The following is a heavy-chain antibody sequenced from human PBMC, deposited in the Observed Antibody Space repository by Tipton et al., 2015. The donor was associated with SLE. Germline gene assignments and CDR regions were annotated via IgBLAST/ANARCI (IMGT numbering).Heavy chain of an antibody. D-gene: IGHD5-18*01. J-gene: IGHJ4*02. V-gene: IGHV1-69*01. CDR1: GGTFTSYA. CDR2: IIPLFDKA. CDR3: ARVRVDTAMGVFDF. Sequence: VQLVQSGPEVKKPGSSVKVSCRASGGTFTSYAFSWVRQAPGQGLEWMGGIIPLFDKAIYAQKFQGRVTMTTDESTSTAYMELSSLRSEDTAIYYCARVRVDTAMGVFDFWGQGTLVTVSS.